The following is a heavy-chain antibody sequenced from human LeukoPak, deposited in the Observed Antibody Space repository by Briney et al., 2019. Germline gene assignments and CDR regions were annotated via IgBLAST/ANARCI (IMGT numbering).Heavy chain of an antibody. Sequence: PSETLSLTCAVYGGSFSGYYWSWIRQPPGKGLEWIGEINHSGSTNYNPSLKSRVTISVDTSKNQFSLKLSSVTAADTAVYYCARVKFGREWYYYYYYMDVWGKGTTVTVSS. D-gene: IGHD3-3*01. V-gene: IGHV4-34*01. CDR2: INHSGST. CDR1: GGSFSGYY. J-gene: IGHJ6*03. CDR3: ARVKFGREWYYYYYYMDV.